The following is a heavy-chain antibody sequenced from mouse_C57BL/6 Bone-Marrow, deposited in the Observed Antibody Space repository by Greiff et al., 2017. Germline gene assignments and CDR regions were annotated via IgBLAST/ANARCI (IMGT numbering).Heavy chain of an antibody. J-gene: IGHJ2*01. CDR2: IYPGSGST. CDR1: GYTFTSYW. V-gene: IGHV1-55*01. Sequence: VQLQQPGAELVKPGASVKMSCKASGYTFTSYWITWVKQRPGQGLEWIGEIYPGSGSTNYNEKFKGKATLTVDTSSSTAYMQLGSLTSEDSAVYYCARRISGTCGWGTGTTLTVAS. CDR3: ARRISGTCG. D-gene: IGHD4-1*01.